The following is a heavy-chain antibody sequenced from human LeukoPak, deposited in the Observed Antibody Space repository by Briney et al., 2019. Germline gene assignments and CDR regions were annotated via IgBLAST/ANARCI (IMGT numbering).Heavy chain of an antibody. J-gene: IGHJ2*01. CDR1: GFTFDDYT. CDR2: ISWDGGST. D-gene: IGHD3-10*01. V-gene: IGHV3-43*01. Sequence: QPGASLILSCASSGFTFDDYTMHWVRQAPGKGLEWVSLISWDGGSTYYADSVKGRFTISRDNSKNSLYLQMNSLRTEDTALYYCAKSMVSGSSHWYFDLWGRGTLVTVAS. CDR3: AKSMVSGSSHWYFDL.